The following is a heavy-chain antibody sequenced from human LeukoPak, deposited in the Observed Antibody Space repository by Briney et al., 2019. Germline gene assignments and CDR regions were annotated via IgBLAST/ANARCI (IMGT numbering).Heavy chain of an antibody. CDR3: ARAQWRRPDY. Sequence: GGSLRLSCAASEFTFSGYWMSWFRQAPGKGLEWVATIKQNGSETDYVDSVKGRFTISRDNAKNSLYLQMNSLRIEDTAVYYCARAQWRRPDYWGQGTLVTVSS. V-gene: IGHV3-7*02. CDR2: IKQNGSET. CDR1: EFTFSGYW. D-gene: IGHD5-12*01. J-gene: IGHJ4*02.